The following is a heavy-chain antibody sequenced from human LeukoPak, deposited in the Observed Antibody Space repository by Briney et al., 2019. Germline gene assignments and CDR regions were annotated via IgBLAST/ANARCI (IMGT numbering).Heavy chain of an antibody. CDR1: GYSFTSYW. CDR3: ARLIAYCGGDCLYYFDY. D-gene: IGHD2-21*02. CDR2: IYPGDSDT. Sequence: GESLMISCKGSGYSFTSYWIGWVRQMPGKGLEWMGIIYPGDSDTRYSPSFQGQVTISADKSISTAYLQWSSLKASDTAMYYCARLIAYCGGDCLYYFDYWGQGTLVTVSS. J-gene: IGHJ4*02. V-gene: IGHV5-51*01.